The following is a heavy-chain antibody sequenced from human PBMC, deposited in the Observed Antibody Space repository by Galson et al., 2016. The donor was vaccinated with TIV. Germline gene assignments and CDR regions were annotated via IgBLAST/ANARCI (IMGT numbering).Heavy chain of an antibody. CDR3: ARDPLYCGGDCYSDY. Sequence: SLRLSCAASGFTFDDYGMSWVRQAPGKGLERVSGINWNGGSTGYADSVKGRFTISRDDAKNSLYLQMNSLRAEDTALYYCARDPLYCGGDCYSDYWGQGTLVTVSS. D-gene: IGHD2-21*01. J-gene: IGHJ4*02. CDR1: GFTFDDYG. V-gene: IGHV3-20*04. CDR2: INWNGGST.